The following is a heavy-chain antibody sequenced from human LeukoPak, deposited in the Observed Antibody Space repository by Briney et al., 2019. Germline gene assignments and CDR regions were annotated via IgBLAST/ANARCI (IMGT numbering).Heavy chain of an antibody. CDR2: IYTSGST. CDR1: GGSISSYY. V-gene: IGHV4-4*07. CDR3: ARSNFSSSWPSYYYYYMDV. D-gene: IGHD6-13*01. J-gene: IGHJ6*03. Sequence: SETLSLTCTVSGGSISSYYWSWIRQPAGKGLEWIGRIYTSGSTNYNPSLKSRVTMSVDTSKNQFSLKLSSVTAADTAVYYCARSNFSSSWPSYYYYYMDVWGKGTTVTVSS.